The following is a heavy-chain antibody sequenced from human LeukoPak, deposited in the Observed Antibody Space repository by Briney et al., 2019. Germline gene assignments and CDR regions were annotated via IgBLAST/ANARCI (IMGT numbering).Heavy chain of an antibody. V-gene: IGHV3-21*01. CDR3: ASRNSLFI. D-gene: IGHD4-23*01. CDR2: IRRSGENT. J-gene: IGHJ4*02. CDR1: GFTFSSYD. Sequence: GGSLRLSCAASGFTFSSYDMSWVRQAPGRGLEWVSSIRRSGENTYYGDAVKGRFTISRDNAKNSLYLQMNSLRAEDTAVYYCASRNSLFIWGQGTLVTVSS.